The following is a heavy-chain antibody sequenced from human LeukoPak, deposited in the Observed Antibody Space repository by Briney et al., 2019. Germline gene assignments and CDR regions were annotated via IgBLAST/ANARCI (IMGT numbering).Heavy chain of an antibody. Sequence: PSETLSLTCPAYGWSFSGYYWSWIRQPPGKGLDWIGEINHSGSTNYNPSLKSRVTISVDTSKNQFSLKLSSVTAADTAVYYCARGRGMVRGVIITYFDYWGQGTLVTVSS. CDR2: INHSGST. V-gene: IGHV4-34*01. J-gene: IGHJ4*02. CDR1: GWSFSGYY. D-gene: IGHD3-10*01. CDR3: ARGRGMVRGVIITYFDY.